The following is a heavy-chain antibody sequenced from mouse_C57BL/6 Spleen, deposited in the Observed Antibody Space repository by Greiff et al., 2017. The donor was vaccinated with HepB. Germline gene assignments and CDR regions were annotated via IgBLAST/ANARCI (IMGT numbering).Heavy chain of an antibody. J-gene: IGHJ1*03. D-gene: IGHD1-1*01. V-gene: IGHV1-69*01. CDR3: ARVYGSSLGYWYFDV. CDR2: IDPSDSYT. CDR1: GYTFTSYW. Sequence: QVQLQQSGAELVMPGASVKLSCKASGYTFTSYWMHWVKQRPGQGLEWIGEIDPSDSYTNYNQKFKGKSTLTVDKSSSTAYMQLSSLTSEDSAVYYCARVYGSSLGYWYFDVWGTGTTVTVSS.